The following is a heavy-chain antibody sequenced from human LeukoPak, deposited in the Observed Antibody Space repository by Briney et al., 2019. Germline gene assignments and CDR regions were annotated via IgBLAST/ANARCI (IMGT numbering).Heavy chain of an antibody. CDR3: ARDRRYCYGYDY. J-gene: IGHJ4*02. CDR2: IYYSGST. CDR1: GGSISSYY. D-gene: IGHD5-18*01. Sequence: ASETLSLTGTVSGGSISSYYWSWIRQPPGKGLEWIGYIYYSGSTNYNPSLKSRVTISVDTSKNQFSLKLSSVTAADTAVYYCARDRRYCYGYDYWGQGTLVTVSS. V-gene: IGHV4-59*01.